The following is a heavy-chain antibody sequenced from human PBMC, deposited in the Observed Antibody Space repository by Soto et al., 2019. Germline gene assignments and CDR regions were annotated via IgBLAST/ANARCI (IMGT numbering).Heavy chain of an antibody. V-gene: IGHV3-23*01. J-gene: IGHJ3*02. CDR2: ISGSGGST. D-gene: IGHD3-22*01. CDR1: GFTFSSYA. Sequence: VGSLRLSCAASGFTFSSYAMSWVRQAPGKGLEWVSAISGSGGSTYYADSVKGRFTISRDNSKNTLYLQMNSLSAEEGAVSYCETEYYYDCSALDIWGQGTMVTVSS. CDR3: ETEYYYDCSALDI.